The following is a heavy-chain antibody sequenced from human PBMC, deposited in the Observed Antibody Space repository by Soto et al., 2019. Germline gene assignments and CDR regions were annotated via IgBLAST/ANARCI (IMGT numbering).Heavy chain of an antibody. CDR1: GGSIRRGGYY. V-gene: IGHV4-31*03. D-gene: IGHD3-10*01. Sequence: QVQLQESGPGLVKPSQTLSLTCTVSGGSIRRGGYYWSWIRQHPGKGLEWLGYIYYSGSTYYNPSLKSRVTISVGTSKNQFSLTLSSVTAADTAVYYCARAYGSGYMDVCGQGTTVTVSS. CDR2: IYYSGST. CDR3: ARAYGSGYMDV. J-gene: IGHJ6*02.